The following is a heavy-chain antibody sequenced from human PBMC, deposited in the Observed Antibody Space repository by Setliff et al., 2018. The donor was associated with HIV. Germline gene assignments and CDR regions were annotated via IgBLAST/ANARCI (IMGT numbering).Heavy chain of an antibody. CDR1: GFSVSSQY. V-gene: IGHV3-66*01. D-gene: IGHD3-3*01. CDR2: ITNGGRT. CDR3: ARGLFRFMDWPHYMDV. J-gene: IGHJ6*03. Sequence: QPSETLSLSCAASGFSVSSQYMGWVRQAPGKGLEWVSVITNGGRTDSVKGRFTISRDNAKNSLYLQMNSLRGEDTGVYYCARGLFRFMDWPHYMDVWGIGTTVTVSS.